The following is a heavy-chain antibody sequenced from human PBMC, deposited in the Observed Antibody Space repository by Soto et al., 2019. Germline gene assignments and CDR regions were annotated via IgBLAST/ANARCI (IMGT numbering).Heavy chain of an antibody. CDR1: GFTFSSYA. CDR3: AKDQGVFGVVISWFDP. D-gene: IGHD3-3*01. CDR2: ISGSGGST. J-gene: IGHJ5*02. Sequence: EEQLLESGGGLVQPGGSLRLSCAASGFTFSSYAMSWVRQAPGKGLEWVSAISGSGGSTYYADSVKGRFTISRDNSKNTLYLQMNSLRAEDTAVYYCAKDQGVFGVVISWFDPWGQGTLVTVSS. V-gene: IGHV3-23*01.